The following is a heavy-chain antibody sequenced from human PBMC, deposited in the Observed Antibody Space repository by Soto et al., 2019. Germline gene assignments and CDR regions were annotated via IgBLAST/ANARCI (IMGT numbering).Heavy chain of an antibody. Sequence: QLQLQESGSGLVKPSQTLSLTCAVSGGSISSGGYSWSWIRQPPGQGLEWIGYIYHSGSTYYNPSLKSRVPISVDRSNNQFALKLSSVTAADTAVYYCARGSGDLGVRGRNYYYGMDVWGQGTTVTVSS. J-gene: IGHJ6*02. CDR1: GGSISSGGYS. D-gene: IGHD3-10*01. CDR2: IYHSGST. V-gene: IGHV4-30-2*01. CDR3: ARGSGDLGVRGRNYYYGMDV.